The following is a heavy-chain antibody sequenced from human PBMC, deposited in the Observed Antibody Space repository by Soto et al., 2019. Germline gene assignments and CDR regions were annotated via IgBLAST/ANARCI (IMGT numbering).Heavy chain of an antibody. J-gene: IGHJ4*02. V-gene: IGHV3-23*03. CDR3: TKDRVPDGIYSFDF. CDR1: GFSFRDYS. Sequence: GGSVRLSCAASGFSFRDYSMNWVRQAPGKGLEWVAFIDLGDTKRDYRDSVKGRFIVSKDKSKKTVYLQMNSLRVEDTAIYYCTKDRVPDGIYSFDFWGQGALVTVSS. D-gene: IGHD2-15*01. CDR2: IDLGDTKR.